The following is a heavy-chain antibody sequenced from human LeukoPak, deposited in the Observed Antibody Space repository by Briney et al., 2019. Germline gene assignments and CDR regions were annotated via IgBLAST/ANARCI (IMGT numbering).Heavy chain of an antibody. CDR3: ATDLNWVAY. Sequence: GESLRLSCVGSGITNYWMTWVRPAPGKGLESVANINKDSSERYYLDSVKGRFTISRDNTKSSLFLQMNSLRVEDTGIYYCATDLNWVAYWGQGARVTVPS. D-gene: IGHD3-16*01. V-gene: IGHV3-7*01. CDR1: GITNYW. J-gene: IGHJ4*02. CDR2: INKDSSER.